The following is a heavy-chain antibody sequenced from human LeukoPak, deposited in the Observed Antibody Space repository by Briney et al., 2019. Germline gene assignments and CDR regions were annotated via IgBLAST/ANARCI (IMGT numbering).Heavy chain of an antibody. D-gene: IGHD5-18*01. CDR1: GGSISSYY. Sequence: SETLSLTCTVSGGSISSYYWSWIRRPPGKGLEWIGYIYYSGSTNYNPSLKSRVTISVDTSKNQFSLKLSSVTAADTAVYYCAREQVDTAMVEYYFDYWGQGTLVTVSS. CDR2: IYYSGST. J-gene: IGHJ4*02. CDR3: AREQVDTAMVEYYFDY. V-gene: IGHV4-59*12.